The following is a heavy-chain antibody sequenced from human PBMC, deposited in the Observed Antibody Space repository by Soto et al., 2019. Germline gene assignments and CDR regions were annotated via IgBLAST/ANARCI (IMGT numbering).Heavy chain of an antibody. Sequence: SQTLSLTCAISGDRVSSNSAAWNWIRQSPSRGLEWLGRTYYRSKWYNDYAVSVESRIILNPDTSRNQFSLQLNSVTPEDTAVYFCARAKEYTSSSGMDVWGQGITVTVSS. J-gene: IGHJ6*02. CDR2: TYYRSKWYN. D-gene: IGHD6-6*01. V-gene: IGHV6-1*01. CDR3: ARAKEYTSSSGMDV. CDR1: GDRVSSNSAA.